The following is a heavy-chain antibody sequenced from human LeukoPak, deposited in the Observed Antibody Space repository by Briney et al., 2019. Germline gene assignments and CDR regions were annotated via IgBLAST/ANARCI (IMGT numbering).Heavy chain of an antibody. J-gene: IGHJ4*02. CDR1: GDSLSSNSAA. CDR2: TYYRSKWYN. CDR3: AREHSSSWYDPFRD. D-gene: IGHD6-13*01. Sequence: SQTLSLTCAFSGDSLSSNSAAWNWVRQSPARGLEWLGRTYYRSKWYNDYAVSVKSRITINPDTSKNQFSLQLNSVTPEDTAVYYCAREHSSSWYDPFRDWGQGTLVTVSS. V-gene: IGHV6-1*01.